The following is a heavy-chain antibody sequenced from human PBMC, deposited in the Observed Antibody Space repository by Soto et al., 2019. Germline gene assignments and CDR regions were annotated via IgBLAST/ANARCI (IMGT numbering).Heavy chain of an antibody. J-gene: IGHJ6*02. D-gene: IGHD3-3*01. Sequence: SVKVSCKASGGTFSSYAISWVRQAPGQGLEWMGGIIPIFGTANYAQKFQGRVTITADESTSTAYMELSSLRSEDTAVYYCASITIFDYGMDVWGQGTTVTVSS. V-gene: IGHV1-69*13. CDR1: GGTFSSYA. CDR3: ASITIFDYGMDV. CDR2: IIPIFGTA.